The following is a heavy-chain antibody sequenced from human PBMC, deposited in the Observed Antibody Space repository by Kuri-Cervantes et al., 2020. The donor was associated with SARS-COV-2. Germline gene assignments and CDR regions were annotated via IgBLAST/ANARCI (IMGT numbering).Heavy chain of an antibody. D-gene: IGHD2-21*01. CDR1: GYTFTSYY. J-gene: IGHJ4*02. CDR3: YCAPKEGFDS. CDR2: INPSGGST. Sequence: ASVKVSCKASGYTFTSYYMHWVRQAPGQGLEWMGIINPSGGSTSYAQKFQGRVTMTRDTSTSTVYMELGSLTSEDTAIYYCYCAPKEGFDSWGQGTLVTVSS. V-gene: IGHV1-46*01.